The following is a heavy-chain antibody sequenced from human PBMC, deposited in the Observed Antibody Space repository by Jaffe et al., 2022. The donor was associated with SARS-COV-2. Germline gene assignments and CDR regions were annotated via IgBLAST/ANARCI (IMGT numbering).Heavy chain of an antibody. J-gene: IGHJ4*02. V-gene: IGHV4-61*02. D-gene: IGHD1-1*01. CDR1: GGSISSDSYY. Sequence: QVQLQESGPGLVKPSQTLSLTCTVSGGSISSDSYYWSWIRQPAGKGLEWIGRIYHTGSTNYNPSLKSRVTISIDTSKTQFSLKLTSVTAADTAVYFCARDGNEGGTFTYWGQGALVTVSS. CDR3: ARDGNEGGTFTY. CDR2: IYHTGST.